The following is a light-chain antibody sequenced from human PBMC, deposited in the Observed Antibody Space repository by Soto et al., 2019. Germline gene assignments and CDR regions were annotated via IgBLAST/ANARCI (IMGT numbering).Light chain of an antibody. CDR3: QQSHSSPWT. CDR2: GAS. Sequence: DILMTQSPASLSASVGDRVTLTCRASQTITTYLNWYQQKPGKAPRLLIYGASSLQSGVPSRFTGSGSGTDFTLTISSLQPEDFATYHCQQSHSSPWTFGQGTKLEIK. CDR1: QTITTY. V-gene: IGKV1-39*01. J-gene: IGKJ1*01.